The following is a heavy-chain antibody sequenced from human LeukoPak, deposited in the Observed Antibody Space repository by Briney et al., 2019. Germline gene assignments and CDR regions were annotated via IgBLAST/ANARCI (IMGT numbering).Heavy chain of an antibody. CDR1: GFSFSTYG. J-gene: IGHJ5*02. CDR3: ARDLGLKYGSGTYTFDP. CDR2: IWYDGSHQ. D-gene: IGHD3-10*01. Sequence: GGSLRLSCAASGFSFSTYGVHWVRQAPGRGPEWVAVIWYDGSHQYYTDSAKGRFTISRVMSTNTLHLQMNSLRVDDTALYYCARDLGLKYGSGTYTFDPWGQGTLVIVS. V-gene: IGHV3-33*02.